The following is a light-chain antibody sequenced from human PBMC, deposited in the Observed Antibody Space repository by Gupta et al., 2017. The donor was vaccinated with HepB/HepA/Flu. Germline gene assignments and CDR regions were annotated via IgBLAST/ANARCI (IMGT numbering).Light chain of an antibody. J-gene: IGLJ2*01. CDR1: SSDVGGYNY. CDR3: SSYTSSSTIVV. CDR2: DVS. V-gene: IGLV2-14*03. Sequence: HSALTQPASVSGSPRQSLTIPCTGTSSDVGGYNYVSWYQQHPGKAPKLMIYDVSNRRSGVSNRFSGSKSGNTAYLTTSGLQAEDEADYYCSSYTSSSTIVVFGGGTKLTVL.